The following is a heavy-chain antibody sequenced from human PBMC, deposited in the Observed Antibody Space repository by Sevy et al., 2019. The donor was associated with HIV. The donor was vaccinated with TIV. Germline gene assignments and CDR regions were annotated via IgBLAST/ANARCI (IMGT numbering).Heavy chain of an antibody. Sequence: GGSLRLSCAASGFTFTYAWMSWVRQAPGKGLEWIGRIKAKADGGTTDYAAPVKGRFTISREDSKNTLYLQMNSLKTEDTAVYYCNTETIFVLLVTNGMDVWGQGTTVTVSS. CDR2: IKAKADGGTT. V-gene: IGHV3-15*01. D-gene: IGHD2-8*01. CDR1: GFTFTYAW. CDR3: NTETIFVLLVTNGMDV. J-gene: IGHJ6*02.